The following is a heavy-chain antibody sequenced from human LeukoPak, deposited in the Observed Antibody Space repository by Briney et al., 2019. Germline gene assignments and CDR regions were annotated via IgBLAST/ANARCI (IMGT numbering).Heavy chain of an antibody. CDR1: GFIFSNYA. CDR3: AKWGDYDVLTGYYVSDF. Sequence: GASLRLSCAASGFIFSNYAMYWVRQAPGKGLEWVSAISGRSDNTYYADSVKGRFTLSRDSSKNTLYLQMNSLRADDTAVYYCAKWGDYDVLTGYYVSDFWGQGTLVTVSS. CDR2: ISGRSDNT. V-gene: IGHV3-23*01. D-gene: IGHD3-9*01. J-gene: IGHJ4*02.